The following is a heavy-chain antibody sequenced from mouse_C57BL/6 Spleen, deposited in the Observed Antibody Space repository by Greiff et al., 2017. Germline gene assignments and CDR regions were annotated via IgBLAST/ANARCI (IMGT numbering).Heavy chain of an antibody. CDR1: GYAFSSSW. CDR2: IYPGDGDT. J-gene: IGHJ1*03. CDR3: GTDYGSRDWDFDV. D-gene: IGHD1-1*01. Sequence: QVQLQQSGPELVKPGASVKISCKASGYAFSSSWMNWVKQRPGEGLEWIGRIYPGDGDTNYNGKFKGKATLAADKSASTAYMQLSSLTSDDAAVYFCGTDYGSRDWDFDVWGTGTTVTVSS. V-gene: IGHV1-82*01.